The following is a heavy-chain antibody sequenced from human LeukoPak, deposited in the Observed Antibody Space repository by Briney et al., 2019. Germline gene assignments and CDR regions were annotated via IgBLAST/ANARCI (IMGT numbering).Heavy chain of an antibody. Sequence: SGTLSLTCGVSGGPIDITNYWSWVRQAPGKGLEWIGEISHDGTRNYNPSLRSRVAMSLDGANNQFSLSLTSVTAADTAVYYCTRENRPFCPFAYWGQGVLVTVSS. CDR1: GGPIDITNY. J-gene: IGHJ4*02. CDR2: ISHDGTR. D-gene: IGHD2/OR15-2a*01. CDR3: TRENRPFCPFAY. V-gene: IGHV4-4*02.